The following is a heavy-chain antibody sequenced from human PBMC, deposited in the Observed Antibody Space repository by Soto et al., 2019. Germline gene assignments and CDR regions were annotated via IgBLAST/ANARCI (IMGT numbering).Heavy chain of an antibody. CDR3: ARDGGFWSGYYTGGDAFDI. CDR2: IWYDGSNK. J-gene: IGHJ3*02. Sequence: GGSLRLSCAASGFTFSSYGMHWVRQAPGKGLEWVAVIWYDGSNKYYADSVKGRFTISRDNSKNTLYLQMNSLRAEDTAVYYCARDGGFWSGYYTGGDAFDIWGQGTMVTVSS. CDR1: GFTFSSYG. D-gene: IGHD3-3*01. V-gene: IGHV3-33*01.